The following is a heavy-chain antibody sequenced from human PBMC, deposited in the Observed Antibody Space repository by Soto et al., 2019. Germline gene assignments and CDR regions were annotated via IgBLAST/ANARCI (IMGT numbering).Heavy chain of an antibody. CDR2: IYYSGST. Sequence: SETLSLTCTVSGGSISSSSYYWGWIRQPPGKGLEWIGSIYYSGSTYYNPSLKSRVTISVDTSKNQFSLKLSSVTAADTAVYYCARHEHGYCSGGGCFYFDYWGQGTLVTVSS. CDR3: ARHEHGYCSGGGCFYFDY. V-gene: IGHV4-39*01. CDR1: GGSISSSSYY. D-gene: IGHD2-15*01. J-gene: IGHJ4*02.